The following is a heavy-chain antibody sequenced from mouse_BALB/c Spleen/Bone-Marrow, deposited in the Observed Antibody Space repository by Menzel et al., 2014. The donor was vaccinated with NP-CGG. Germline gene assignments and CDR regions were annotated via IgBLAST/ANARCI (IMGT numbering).Heavy chain of an antibody. CDR3: VRHYYGYDFDY. CDR2: IWTGGGT. J-gene: IGHJ2*01. Sequence: VKLMESGPGLVAPSQSLSITCTVSGFSLTSYDISWIRQPPGKGLEWLGVIWTGGGTNYNSAFMSRLSISKDNSKSQVFLKMNSLQTDDTAIYYCVRHYYGYDFDYWGQGTTLIVSS. CDR1: GFSLTSYD. V-gene: IGHV2-9-2*01. D-gene: IGHD1-2*01.